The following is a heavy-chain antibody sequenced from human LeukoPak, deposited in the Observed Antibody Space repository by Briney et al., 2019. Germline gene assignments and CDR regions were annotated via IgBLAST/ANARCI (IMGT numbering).Heavy chain of an antibody. CDR3: ARARYCSSTSCQNSKTLAAPRAEYFQH. J-gene: IGHJ1*01. V-gene: IGHV1-2*02. CDR2: INPNSGGT. Sequence: ASVKVSCKASGYTFTGYYMHWVRQAPGQGLEWMGWINPNSGGTNYAQKFQGRATMTRDTSISTAYMELSRLRSDDTAVYYCARARYCSSTSCQNSKTLAAPRAEYFQHWGQGTLVTVFS. D-gene: IGHD2-2*01. CDR1: GYTFTGYY.